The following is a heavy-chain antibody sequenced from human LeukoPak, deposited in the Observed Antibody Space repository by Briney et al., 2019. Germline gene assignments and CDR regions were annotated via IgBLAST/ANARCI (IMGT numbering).Heavy chain of an antibody. Sequence: PGGSLRLSCAASGFTFSSYAMSWVRQAPGKGLEWVSAISGSGGSKYYADSVKGRFTISRDNSKNTLYLQMNSLRAEDTAVYYCARLDPGYYYYYGMDVWGQGTTVTVSS. CDR2: ISGSGGSK. J-gene: IGHJ6*02. V-gene: IGHV3-23*01. D-gene: IGHD3-16*01. CDR1: GFTFSSYA. CDR3: ARLDPGYYYYYGMDV.